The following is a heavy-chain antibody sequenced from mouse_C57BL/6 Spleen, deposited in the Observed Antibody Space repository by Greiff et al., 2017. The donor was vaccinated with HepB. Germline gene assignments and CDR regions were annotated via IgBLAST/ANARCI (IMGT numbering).Heavy chain of an antibody. Sequence: VKLVESGAELVKPGASVKISCKASGYAFSSYWMNRVKQRPGKGLEWIGQIYPGDGDTNYNGKFKGKATLTADKSSSTAYMQLSSLTSEDSAVYFCARYGSSYDYAMDYWGQGTSVTVSS. CDR1: GYAFSSYW. V-gene: IGHV1-80*01. CDR2: IYPGDGDT. J-gene: IGHJ4*01. CDR3: ARYGSSYDYAMDY. D-gene: IGHD1-1*01.